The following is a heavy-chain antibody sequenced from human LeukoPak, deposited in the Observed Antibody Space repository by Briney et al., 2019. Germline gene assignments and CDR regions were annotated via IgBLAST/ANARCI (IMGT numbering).Heavy chain of an antibody. CDR1: GFSVSSYW. CDR2: IKQDGSEK. Sequence: PGGSLRLSCAVSGFSVSSYWMTWVRQAPGKGLEWVANIKQDGSEKYYVDSVKGRFTISRDNAKNSLYLQMNSLRAEDTAVYYCARGHDYYGSGIHWFDPWGQGTLVTVSS. V-gene: IGHV3-7*01. J-gene: IGHJ5*02. CDR3: ARGHDYYGSGIHWFDP. D-gene: IGHD3-10*01.